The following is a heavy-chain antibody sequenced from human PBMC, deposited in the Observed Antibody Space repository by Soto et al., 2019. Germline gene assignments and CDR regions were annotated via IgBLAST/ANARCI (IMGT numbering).Heavy chain of an antibody. J-gene: IGHJ4*02. CDR1: VFTFISYA. CDR3: AKDGYSGSYYGYFDY. D-gene: IGHD1-26*01. V-gene: IGHV3-23*01. CDR2: ISGSGGST. Sequence: PGWSLRLSCASSVFTFISYAMRWVRQAPGKGLEWVSAISGSGGSTYYADSVKGRFTISGDNSKNTLYLQMNSLRAEDTAVYYCAKDGYSGSYYGYFDYWGQGTLVTVSS.